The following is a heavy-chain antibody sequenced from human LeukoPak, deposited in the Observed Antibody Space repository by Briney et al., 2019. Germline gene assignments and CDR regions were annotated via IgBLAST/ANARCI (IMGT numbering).Heavy chain of an antibody. CDR1: GFTFSSYG. J-gene: IGHJ6*02. CDR2: IWYDGSNK. Sequence: PGRSLRLSCAASGFTFSSYGMHWVRQAPGKGLEWVAVIWYDGSNKYYADSVKGRFTISRDNSKNTLYLQMNSLRAEDTAVYYCARDRKVNWNHYYYYGMDVWGQGTTVTVSS. CDR3: ARDRKVNWNHYYYYGMDV. D-gene: IGHD1-20*01. V-gene: IGHV3-33*01.